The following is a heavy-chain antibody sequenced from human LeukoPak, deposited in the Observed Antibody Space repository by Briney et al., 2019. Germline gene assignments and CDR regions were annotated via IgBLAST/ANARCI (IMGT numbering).Heavy chain of an antibody. CDR3: AKDLLVVPAAGTSNFDY. V-gene: IGHV3-30*02. D-gene: IGHD2-2*01. CDR1: GFTFSSYA. J-gene: IGHJ4*02. Sequence: TGGSLRLSCAASGFTFSSYAMHWVRQAPGKGLEWVAFIQYDATNKYYADSVKGRFTVSRDNSKSTLYLQMNSLRAEDTAVYYCAKDLLVVPAAGTSNFDYWGQGTLVTVSS. CDR2: IQYDATNK.